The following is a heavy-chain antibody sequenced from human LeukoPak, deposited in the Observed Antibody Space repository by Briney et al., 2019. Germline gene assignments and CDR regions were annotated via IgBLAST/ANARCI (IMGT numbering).Heavy chain of an antibody. D-gene: IGHD1-26*01. V-gene: IGHV3-64*01. CDR2: ISSNGGST. J-gene: IGHJ6*03. CDR1: GFTFSSYA. CDR3: AKGATPGRNYYYMDV. Sequence: PGGSLRLSCAASGFTFSSYAMHWVRQAPGKGLEYVSAISSNGGSTYYANSVKGRFTISRDNSKNTLCLQMGSLRAEDMAVYYCAKGATPGRNYYYMDVWGKGTTVTVSS.